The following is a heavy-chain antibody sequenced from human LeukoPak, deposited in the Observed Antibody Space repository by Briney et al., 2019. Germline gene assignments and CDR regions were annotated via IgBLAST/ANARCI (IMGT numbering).Heavy chain of an antibody. J-gene: IGHJ4*02. CDR2: ISNDQSNK. V-gene: IGHV3-30*03. CDR3: ARDPPPGIAAAGDRDY. D-gene: IGHD6-13*01. Sequence: GGSLRLSCAASGFTFSSYGMHWVRQAPGKGLEWVAVISNDQSNKYYTDSVKGRFTISRDNSKNTLYLQMNSLRAEDTAVYYCARDPPPGIAAAGDRDYWGQGTLVTVSS. CDR1: GFTFSSYG.